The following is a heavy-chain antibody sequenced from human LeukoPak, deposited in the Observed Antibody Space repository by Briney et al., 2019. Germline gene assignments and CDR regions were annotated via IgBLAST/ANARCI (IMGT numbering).Heavy chain of an antibody. D-gene: IGHD3-10*01. Sequence: SETLSLTCTVSGGSISSYYWSWIRQPPGKGLEWIGYIYYSGSTNYNPSFKSRVTISVDTSKNQFSLKLSSVTAADTAVYYCARGLGAPFYYFDYWGQGTLVTVSS. CDR1: GGSISSYY. V-gene: IGHV4-59*01. J-gene: IGHJ4*02. CDR3: ARGLGAPFYYFDY. CDR2: IYYSGST.